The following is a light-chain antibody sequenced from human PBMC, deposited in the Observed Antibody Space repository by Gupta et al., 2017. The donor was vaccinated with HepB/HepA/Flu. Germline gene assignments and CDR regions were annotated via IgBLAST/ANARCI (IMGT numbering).Light chain of an antibody. CDR3: QAWDGSAAV. Sequence: SYDLSQPPSVSVSPGQTVSISCSGDKLEDKYVSWYQQRPGQSPVLVIFKDIKRPSEIPGRFSGSNSGNTATLTIGGAQALDEADYFCQAWDGSAAVFGAGTKVTVL. CDR1: KLEDKY. CDR2: KDI. V-gene: IGLV3-1*01. J-gene: IGLJ1*01.